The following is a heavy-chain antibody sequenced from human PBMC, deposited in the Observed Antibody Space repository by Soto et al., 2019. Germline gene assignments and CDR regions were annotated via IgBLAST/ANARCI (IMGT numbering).Heavy chain of an antibody. CDR3: ARTHSGSYYSVFNY. V-gene: IGHV4-38-2*01. CDR1: NFSISSGYY. J-gene: IGHJ4*02. D-gene: IGHD1-26*01. Sequence: SETLSLTCVVSNFSISSGYYWGWIRQSPGKGLEWIASIYRSGTTSYNPSLKSRVTISVDPSRNQFSLMLTAVTAADTAVYYCARTHSGSYYSVFNYWGRGSLVTVSS. CDR2: IYRSGTT.